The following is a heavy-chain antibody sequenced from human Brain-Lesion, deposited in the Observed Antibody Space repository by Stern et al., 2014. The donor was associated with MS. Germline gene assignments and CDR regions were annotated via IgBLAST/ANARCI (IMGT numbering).Heavy chain of an antibody. CDR2: INPKSGGT. Sequence: QLVQSGAEVKKPGASVKVSCKASGNTFTGYYMHWVRQAPGQGLEWMGWINPKSGGTNYAQKFQGWVTMTRDTSINTAYMELSRLRSDDTAVYYCATYYYDSTGYNDFWGQGTLVTVSS. D-gene: IGHD3-22*01. V-gene: IGHV1-2*04. CDR3: ATYYYDSTGYNDF. CDR1: GNTFTGYY. J-gene: IGHJ4*02.